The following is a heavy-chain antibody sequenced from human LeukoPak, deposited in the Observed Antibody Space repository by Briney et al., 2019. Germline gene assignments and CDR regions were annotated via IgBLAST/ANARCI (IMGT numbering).Heavy chain of an antibody. CDR3: ARALELYYYYYGMDV. CDR2: ISSSSSYI. CDR1: GFTFSSYS. D-gene: IGHD1-26*01. V-gene: IGHV3-21*01. J-gene: IGHJ6*02. Sequence: GGSLRLSCAASGFTFSSYSMNWVRQAPGKGLEWVSSISSSSSYIYYADSVKGRFTISRDNAKNSLYLQMNSLRAEGTAVYYCARALELYYYYYGMDVWGQGTTVTVSS.